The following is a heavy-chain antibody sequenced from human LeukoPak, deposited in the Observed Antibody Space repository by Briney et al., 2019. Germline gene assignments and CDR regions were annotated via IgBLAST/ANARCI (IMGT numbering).Heavy chain of an antibody. CDR1: GASFRGYY. V-gene: IGHV4-59*01. CDR2: IYYSGST. D-gene: IGHD3-22*01. J-gene: IGHJ4*02. CDR3: ARRAYSSGYYYFDY. Sequence: SETLSLTCAVYGASFRGYYWSWIRQPPGKGLEWIGYIYYSGSTNYNPSLKSRVTISVDTSKNQFSLKLSSVTAADTAVYYCARRAYSSGYYYFDYWGQGALVTVSS.